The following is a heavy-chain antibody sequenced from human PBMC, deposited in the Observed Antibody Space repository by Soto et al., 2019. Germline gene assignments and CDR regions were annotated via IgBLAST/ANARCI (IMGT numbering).Heavy chain of an antibody. CDR3: ARSQAGASAGYYYYMDV. CDR2: IYYSGST. Sequence: PSETLSLTCTVSGGSISSYYWSWIRQPPGKGLEWIGYIYYSGSTNYNPSLKSRVTISVDTSKNQFSLKLSSVTAADTAVYYCARSQAGASAGYYYYMDVWGKGTTVTVSS. V-gene: IGHV4-59*08. CDR1: GGSISSYY. J-gene: IGHJ6*03.